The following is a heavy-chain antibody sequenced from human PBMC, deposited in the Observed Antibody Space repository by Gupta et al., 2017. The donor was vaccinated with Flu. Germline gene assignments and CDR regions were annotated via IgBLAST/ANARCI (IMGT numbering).Heavy chain of an antibody. CDR3: GRHPGYCSSGSCFGYYVVDV. D-gene: IGHD2-15*01. Sequence: PGKGLALVGNINSGGTPNYKPSLNSRVTIAVDTSKNQFSLRLDSVTDADTAVYYCGRHPGYCSSGSCFGYYVVDVWGQGTTVTVSS. V-gene: IGHV4-39*01. J-gene: IGHJ6*02. CDR2: INSGGTP.